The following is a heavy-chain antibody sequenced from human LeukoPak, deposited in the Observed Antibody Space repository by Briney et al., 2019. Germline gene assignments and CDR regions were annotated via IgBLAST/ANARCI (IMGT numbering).Heavy chain of an antibody. Sequence: RASVKVSCKASGYTFTSYYMHWVRQAPGQGLERMGVINPSGGSTSYAQKFQGRVTMTRDTSTSTVYMELSSLRSEDTAVYYCARDSHLEFAYFQGADYWGQGTLVTVSS. CDR1: GYTFTSYY. CDR3: ARDSHLEFAYFQGADY. CDR2: INPSGGST. D-gene: IGHD3-10*01. J-gene: IGHJ4*02. V-gene: IGHV1-46*01.